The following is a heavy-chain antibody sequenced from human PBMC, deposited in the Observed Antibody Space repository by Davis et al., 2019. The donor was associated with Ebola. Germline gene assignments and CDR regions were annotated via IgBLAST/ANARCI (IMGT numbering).Heavy chain of an antibody. CDR1: GYTFTSYY. J-gene: IGHJ6*02. Sequence: AASVKVSCKASGYTFTSYYMHWVRQAPGQGLEWMGIINPSGGSTSYAQKFQGRVTMTRDTSTSTVYMELSSLRSEDTTVYYCASFRNCSGGSCYSSYYYGMDVWGQGTTVTVSS. D-gene: IGHD2-15*01. CDR2: INPSGGST. CDR3: ASFRNCSGGSCYSSYYYGMDV. V-gene: IGHV1-46*03.